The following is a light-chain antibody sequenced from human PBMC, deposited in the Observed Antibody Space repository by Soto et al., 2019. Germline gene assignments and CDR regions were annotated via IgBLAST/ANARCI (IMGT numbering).Light chain of an antibody. J-gene: IGKJ4*01. CDR2: GAS. V-gene: IGKV3-20*01. Sequence: EIVLTQSPGTLSLSPGERATLSCRASQSVSSSYLAWYQLKPGQAPRHLVYGASSRATGIPDRFSGSGSGTDFALTISRLEPEDFAVYYCQQYGSSRLTFGGGIKVEIK. CDR3: QQYGSSRLT. CDR1: QSVSSSY.